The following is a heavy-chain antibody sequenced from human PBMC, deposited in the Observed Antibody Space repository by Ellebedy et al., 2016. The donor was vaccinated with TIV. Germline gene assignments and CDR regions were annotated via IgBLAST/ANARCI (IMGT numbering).Heavy chain of an antibody. CDR3: ARFGDQRLNYFDP. D-gene: IGHD2-21*02. J-gene: IGHJ5*02. Sequence: MPSETLSLTCTVSGGSISSSSYHWGWIRQSPGKGLEWFGSVHHSGNTFYSPSIKSRFTVSMDPSKNQFSLTLHPVTAANTAMYFCARFGDQRLNYFDPWGQGTPVTVSS. CDR2: VHHSGNT. CDR1: GGSISSSSYH. V-gene: IGHV4-39*07.